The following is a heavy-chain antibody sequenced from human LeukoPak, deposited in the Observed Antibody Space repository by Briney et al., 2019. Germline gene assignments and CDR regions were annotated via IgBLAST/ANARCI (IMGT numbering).Heavy chain of an antibody. J-gene: IGHJ4*02. D-gene: IGHD3-9*01. CDR2: ISACNGDT. Sequence: ASVKGSCKASGYTFTSYGISWVRQAPRQGRVWMGWISACNGDTTYAQKLQGRVTMTTDTSTSTAYMELRSLRSDDTAVYYCARDRGPYDILTGYYPNFDYWGQGTLVTVSS. V-gene: IGHV1-18*01. CDR1: GYTFTSYG. CDR3: ARDRGPYDILTGYYPNFDY.